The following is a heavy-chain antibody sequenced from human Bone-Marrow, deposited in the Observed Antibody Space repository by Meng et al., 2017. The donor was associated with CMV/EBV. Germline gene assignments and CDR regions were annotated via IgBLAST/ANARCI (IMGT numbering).Heavy chain of an antibody. V-gene: IGHV1-2*02. CDR3: AREGVVPAATPFDP. CDR1: GFTFTGYY. J-gene: IGHJ5*02. CDR2: INPNSGGT. Sequence: GGSLRLSCAASGFTFTGYYMHWVRQAPGQGLEWMGWINPNSGGTNYAQKFQGRVTMTRDTSISTAYMELSRLRSDDTAVYYCAREGVVPAATPFDPWGQGTLVTVSS. D-gene: IGHD2-2*01.